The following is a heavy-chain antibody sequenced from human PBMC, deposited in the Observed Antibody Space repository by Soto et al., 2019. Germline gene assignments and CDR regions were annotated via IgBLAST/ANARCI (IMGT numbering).Heavy chain of an antibody. Sequence: SETLSLTCTVSGGSISSSSYYWGWIRQPPGRGLEWIASIYYSGSTYYNPSLKSRVTISVDTSKNQFSLKLSSVTAADTAVYYCARHGITMVRGVIITAGWFDPWGQGTLVTV. J-gene: IGHJ5*02. CDR2: IYYSGST. D-gene: IGHD3-10*01. V-gene: IGHV4-39*01. CDR3: ARHGITMVRGVIITAGWFDP. CDR1: GGSISSSSYY.